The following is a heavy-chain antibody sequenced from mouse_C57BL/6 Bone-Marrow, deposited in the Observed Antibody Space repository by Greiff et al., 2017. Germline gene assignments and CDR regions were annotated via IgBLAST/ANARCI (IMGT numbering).Heavy chain of an antibody. CDR1: GFTFSSYG. Sequence: VQLQQSGGDLVKPGGSLKLSCVASGFTFSSYGMSWVRQTPDKRLEWVATISSGGSYTYYPDSVKGRFTISRDNAKNTLYLQMSSLKSEDTAMYYCARLDYWGQGTTLTVSS. CDR3: ARLDY. CDR2: ISSGGSYT. V-gene: IGHV5-6*01. J-gene: IGHJ2*01.